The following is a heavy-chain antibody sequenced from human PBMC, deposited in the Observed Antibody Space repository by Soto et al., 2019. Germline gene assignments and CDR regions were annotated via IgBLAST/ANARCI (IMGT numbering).Heavy chain of an antibody. CDR3: LRGYCSGGSCYYEFDY. V-gene: IGHV1-46*01. CDR1: GYTFTSYY. J-gene: IGHJ4*02. CDR2: INPSGGST. Sequence: QVQLVQSGAEVKKPGASVKVSCKASGYTFTSYYMHWVRQAPGQGLEWMGIINPSGGSTSYAQKFQGRLTMTRDTSTSTVYMELSSLRSEDTAVYYCLRGYCSGGSCYYEFDYWGQGTLVTVSS. D-gene: IGHD2-15*01.